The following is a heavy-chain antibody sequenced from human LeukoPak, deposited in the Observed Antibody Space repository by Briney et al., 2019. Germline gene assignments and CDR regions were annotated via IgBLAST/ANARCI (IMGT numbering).Heavy chain of an antibody. CDR1: GYSFTSYW. J-gene: IGHJ5*02. CDR2: IYPGDSDT. Sequence: GESLKISCKGSGYSFTSYWIGWVRQMPGKGLEWMGIIYPGDSDTRYSPSFQGQVTISADKSISTAYLQWSSLKASDTAMYYCARFSGPNARYCSSTSCYLETPTNWFDPWGQGTLVTVSS. V-gene: IGHV5-51*01. D-gene: IGHD2-2*01. CDR3: ARFSGPNARYCSSTSCYLETPTNWFDP.